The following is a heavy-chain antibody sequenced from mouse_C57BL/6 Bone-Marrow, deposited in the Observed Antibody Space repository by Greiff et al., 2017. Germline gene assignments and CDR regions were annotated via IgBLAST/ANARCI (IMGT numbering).Heavy chain of an antibody. CDR2: SYPRDGST. CDR1: GYTFTSYD. CDR3: ARDYGSSYWYFDV. V-gene: IGHV1-85*01. J-gene: IGHJ1*03. D-gene: IGHD1-1*01. Sequence: VKLLESGPELVKPGASVTLSCKASGYTFTSYDINWVKQRPGQGLEWVGWSYPRDGSTKYNEKFKGKAPLTVDTSSSTAYMGLHSLTSENSAVYFCARDYGSSYWYFDVWGTGTTVTVSS.